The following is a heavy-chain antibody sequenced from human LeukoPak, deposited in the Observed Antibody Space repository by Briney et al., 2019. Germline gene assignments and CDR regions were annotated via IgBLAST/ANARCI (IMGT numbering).Heavy chain of an antibody. Sequence: PGGSLRLSCAASGLTFSSYSMNWVRQAPGKGLEWVSYISSSSTIYYADSVKGRFTISRDNAKNSLYLQMNSLRDEDTAVYYCARSIAAAGTGNYWGQGTLVTVSS. D-gene: IGHD6-13*01. CDR2: ISSSSTI. V-gene: IGHV3-48*02. J-gene: IGHJ4*02. CDR3: ARSIAAAGTGNY. CDR1: GLTFSSYS.